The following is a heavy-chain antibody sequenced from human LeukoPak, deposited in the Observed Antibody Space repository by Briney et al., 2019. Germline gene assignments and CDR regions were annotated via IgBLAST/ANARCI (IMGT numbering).Heavy chain of an antibody. Sequence: SGGSLRLSCAASGFTFSRYATSWVRQAPGKGLEWVSGISGSAGSTYYADSVKGRFTISRDNSKNTLFLQMNSLRAEDTAVYYCAKERGAGHIAAAVVDYFDFWGQGTLVTVSS. V-gene: IGHV3-23*01. CDR3: AKERGAGHIAAAVVDYFDF. CDR2: ISGSAGST. D-gene: IGHD6-13*01. CDR1: GFTFSRYA. J-gene: IGHJ4*02.